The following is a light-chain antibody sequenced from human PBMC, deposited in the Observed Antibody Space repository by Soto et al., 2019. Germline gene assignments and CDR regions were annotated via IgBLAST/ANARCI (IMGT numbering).Light chain of an antibody. J-gene: IGLJ2*01. CDR3: SSYAGSSIPVA. V-gene: IGLV2-8*01. Sequence: QYVLTQPPSASGSPGQSVTISCTGASSDVGGYNFVSWYQQHPGKAPKLMIYDVTKRPSGVPDRFSGSKSGNTASLTVSGLQVDDEADYYCSSYAGSSIPVAFGGGTKLTVL. CDR1: SSDVGGYNF. CDR2: DVT.